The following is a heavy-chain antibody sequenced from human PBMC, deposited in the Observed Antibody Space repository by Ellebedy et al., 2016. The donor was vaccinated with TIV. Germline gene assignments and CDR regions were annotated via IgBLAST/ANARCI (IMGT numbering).Heavy chain of an antibody. CDR1: GGTFFSYS. CDR3: ARLGGGGHNLGYYYRALDV. D-gene: IGHD5-24*01. Sequence: ASVKVSXKASGGTFFSYSIAWVRQAPGQGLEWMGGIIPIYGTTNYAQKFRGRATITADESTNAYMELSSLTSEDTAVYYCARLGGGGHNLGYYYRALDVWGQGTTVIVSS. V-gene: IGHV1-69*13. CDR2: IIPIYGTT. J-gene: IGHJ6*02.